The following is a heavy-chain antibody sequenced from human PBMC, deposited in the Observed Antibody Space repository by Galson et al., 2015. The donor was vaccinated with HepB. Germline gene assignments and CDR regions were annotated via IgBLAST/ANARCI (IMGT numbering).Heavy chain of an antibody. CDR2: IKEDGSDK. J-gene: IGHJ4*02. CDR3: ATSRAAPGNY. D-gene: IGHD6-13*01. Sequence: SLRLSCAASGFTFSNYWMSWVRQAPGKGLEWVANIKEDGSDKYYVDSVKGRFTISRDNAKNSLHLQTNSLRVEDTAVYYCATSRAAPGNYWGQGTLVTVSS. CDR1: GFTFSNYW. V-gene: IGHV3-7*01.